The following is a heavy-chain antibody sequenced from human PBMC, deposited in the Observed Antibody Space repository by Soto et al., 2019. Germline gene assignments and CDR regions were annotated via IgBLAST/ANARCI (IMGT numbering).Heavy chain of an antibody. Sequence: GGSLRLSCAASGFTFSSYGMHWVRQAPGKGLEWVAVIWYDGSNKYYADSVKGRFTISRDNSKNTLYLQMNSLRAEDTAVYYCARARVSGYYGSGSYYNVSGYGGYDRGPYYYYYMDVWGKGTTVTVSS. D-gene: IGHD3-10*01. V-gene: IGHV3-33*01. CDR1: GFTFSSYG. CDR3: ARARVSGYYGSGSYYNVSGYGGYDRGPYYYYYMDV. J-gene: IGHJ6*03. CDR2: IWYDGSNK.